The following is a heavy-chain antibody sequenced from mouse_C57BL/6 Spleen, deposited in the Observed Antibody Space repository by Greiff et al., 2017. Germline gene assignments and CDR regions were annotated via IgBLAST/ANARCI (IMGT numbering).Heavy chain of an antibody. CDR3: TVTTVAHYAMDY. CDR1: GFTFSNYW. D-gene: IGHD1-1*01. Sequence: EVKLMESGGGLVQPGGSMKLSCVASGFTFSNYWMNWVRQSPEKGLEWVAQIRLKSDNYATHYAESVKGRFTISRDDSKSSVYLQMNNLRAEDTGIYYCTVTTVAHYAMDYWGQGTSVTVSS. V-gene: IGHV6-3*01. J-gene: IGHJ4*01. CDR2: IRLKSDNYAT.